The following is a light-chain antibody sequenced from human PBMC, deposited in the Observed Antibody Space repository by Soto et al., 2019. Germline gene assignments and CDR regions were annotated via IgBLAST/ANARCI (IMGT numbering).Light chain of an antibody. CDR1: NSNIASNT. V-gene: IGLV1-44*01. Sequence: QSVLTQPPSASETPGQTVSIPCSGSNSNIASNTVNWYQHLPGTVPKLLIYYNNQRPSGVPDRFSGSQSGTSASLAISGLQSEDESDYYCAAWDDTLKRYVFGTGTKVTVL. CDR2: YNN. J-gene: IGLJ1*01. CDR3: AAWDDTLKRYV.